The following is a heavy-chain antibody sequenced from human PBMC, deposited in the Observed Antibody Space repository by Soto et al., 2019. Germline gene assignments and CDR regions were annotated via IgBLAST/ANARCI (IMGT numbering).Heavy chain of an antibody. CDR2: IYYSGST. Sequence: SETLSLTCTVSGGSISSGGYYWSWIRQHPGKGLEWIGYIYYSGSTYYNPSLKSRVTISVDTSKNQFSLKLSSVTAADTAVYYCARVGAGITIFYWFDPWGQGTLVTVSS. J-gene: IGHJ5*02. CDR1: GGSISSGGYY. D-gene: IGHD3-3*01. V-gene: IGHV4-31*03. CDR3: ARVGAGITIFYWFDP.